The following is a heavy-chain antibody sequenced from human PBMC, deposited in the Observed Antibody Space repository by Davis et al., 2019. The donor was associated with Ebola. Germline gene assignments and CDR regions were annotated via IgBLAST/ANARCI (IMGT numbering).Heavy chain of an antibody. J-gene: IGHJ4*02. V-gene: IGHV4-59*01. D-gene: IGHD1-26*01. CDR2: IYYSGST. Sequence: GSLRLSCTVSGGSISSYYWSWIRQPPGKGLEWIGYIYYSGSTNYNPSLKSRVTISVDTSKNQFSLKLSSVTAADTAVYYCARGGYSGSYLNFDYWGQGTLVTVSS. CDR1: GGSISSYY. CDR3: ARGGYSGSYLNFDY.